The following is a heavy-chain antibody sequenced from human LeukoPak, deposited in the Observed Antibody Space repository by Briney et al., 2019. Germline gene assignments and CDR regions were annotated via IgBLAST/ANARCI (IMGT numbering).Heavy chain of an antibody. D-gene: IGHD6-13*01. Sequence: GGSLRLSCAASGFSFSAYGVHWVRQAPGKGLEWVAVIWYDGSSKDYADSVKGRFTFSRDNSKNTLYLQMNSLTVEDTAVCYCARSQSSSLIDYWGQGTLVTVSS. CDR1: GFSFSAYG. V-gene: IGHV3-33*01. CDR2: IWYDGSSK. CDR3: ARSQSSSLIDY. J-gene: IGHJ4*02.